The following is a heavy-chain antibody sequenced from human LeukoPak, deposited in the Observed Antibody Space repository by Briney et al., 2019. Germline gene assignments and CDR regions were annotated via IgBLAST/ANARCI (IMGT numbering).Heavy chain of an antibody. J-gene: IGHJ6*02. D-gene: IGHD3-9*01. V-gene: IGHV3-11*01. CDR3: ARGGGGYFDGLPSTYYYYYGMDV. CDR2: ISSSGSTI. CDR1: GFIFSDYY. Sequence: PGGSLRLSCAASGFIFSDYYMSWIRQAPGKGLEWVSYISSSGSTIYYADSVKGRFTISRDNAKNSLYLQMNSLRAEDTAVYYCARGGGGYFDGLPSTYYYYYGMDVWGQGTTVTVSS.